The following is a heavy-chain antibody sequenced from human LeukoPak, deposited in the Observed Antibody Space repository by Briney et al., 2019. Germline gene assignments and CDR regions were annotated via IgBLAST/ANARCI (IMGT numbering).Heavy chain of an antibody. CDR1: GYTFTSYY. Sequence: ASVKVSCKPLGYTFTSYYIHWVRQAPGQGLEWMGIINPSVGGTTYAQKFQGRVTMTRDTSTNTFNMELSSPRSEDTAMYYCARDGEEVQGMDVWGQGTTVIVSS. D-gene: IGHD1-1*01. J-gene: IGHJ6*02. V-gene: IGHV1-46*01. CDR3: ARDGEEVQGMDV. CDR2: INPSVGGT.